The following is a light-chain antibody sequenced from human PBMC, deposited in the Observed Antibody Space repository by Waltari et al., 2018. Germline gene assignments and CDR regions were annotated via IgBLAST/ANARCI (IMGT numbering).Light chain of an antibody. Sequence: QSALTQPPSASGSPGQSVTISCTGTSSDVGNYKYVSWYQQHPGKAPKLMIYDVSPRPAGVPDRFSGSKSGNTASLTVSGLQAEDEADYYCSSYAGSNNRVFGGGTKLTVL. V-gene: IGLV2-8*01. CDR1: SSDVGNYKY. CDR2: DVS. J-gene: IGLJ3*02. CDR3: SSYAGSNNRV.